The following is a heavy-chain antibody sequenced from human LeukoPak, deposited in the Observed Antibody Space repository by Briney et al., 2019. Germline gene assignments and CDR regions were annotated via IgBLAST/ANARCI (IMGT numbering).Heavy chain of an antibody. D-gene: IGHD1-26*01. CDR3: ARDRSGSSVDY. CDR1: GGSISSGDYY. V-gene: IGHV4-30-4*01. J-gene: IGHJ4*02. Sequence: PSETLSLTCTVSGGSISSGDYYWSWIRQPPGKGLEWIGYIYYSGSTYYNPSLKSRATISVDTSKNQFSLKLSSVTAADTAVYYCARDRSGSSVDYWGQGTLVTVSS. CDR2: IYYSGST.